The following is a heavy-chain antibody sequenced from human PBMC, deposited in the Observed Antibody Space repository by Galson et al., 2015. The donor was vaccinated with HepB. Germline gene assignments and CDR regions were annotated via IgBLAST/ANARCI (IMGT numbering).Heavy chain of an antibody. CDR1: GGSITNRSYY. V-gene: IGHV4-39*07. J-gene: IGHJ4*02. CDR3: ARDRRERYFETNGYYDL. D-gene: IGHD3-22*01. Sequence: LSLTCTVSGGSITNRSYYWGWIRQPPGKGLEWIASIFYSGSTSHNPSLKSRVTISVDTSKNQFSLKLSSVTAADTAVYYCARDRRERYFETNGYYDLWGQGTLVTVSS. CDR2: IFYSGST.